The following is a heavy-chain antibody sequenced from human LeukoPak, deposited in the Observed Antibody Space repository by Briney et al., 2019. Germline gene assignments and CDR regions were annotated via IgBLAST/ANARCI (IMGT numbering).Heavy chain of an antibody. CDR1: GYSFTYYW. V-gene: IGHV5-51*01. J-gene: IGHJ4*02. Sequence: GESLKISCKGSGYSFTYYWIGWVRQMPGKGLEWMGIIYPGDSDTRYRPSFQGQVTISVDKSISNAYLQWSSLKASDTAMYYCARRAYSGSYFFDDWGQGTLVTVSS. D-gene: IGHD1-26*01. CDR2: IYPGDSDT. CDR3: ARRAYSGSYFFDD.